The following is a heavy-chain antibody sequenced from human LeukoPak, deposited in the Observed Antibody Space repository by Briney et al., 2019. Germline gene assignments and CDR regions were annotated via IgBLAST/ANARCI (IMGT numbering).Heavy chain of an antibody. D-gene: IGHD3-3*01. Sequence: SETLSLTCTASGGSISSYYWSWIRQPPGKGLEWIGYIYYSGSTYYNPSLKSRVTISVDTSKNQFSLKLSSVTAADTVVYYCASSSSYYDFWSGSHYYYMDVWGKGTTVTVSS. J-gene: IGHJ6*03. V-gene: IGHV4-59*08. CDR2: IYYSGST. CDR1: GGSISSYY. CDR3: ASSSSYYDFWSGSHYYYMDV.